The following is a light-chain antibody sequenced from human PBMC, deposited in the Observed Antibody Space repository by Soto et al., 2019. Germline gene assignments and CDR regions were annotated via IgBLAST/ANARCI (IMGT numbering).Light chain of an antibody. CDR1: TSDFGTKKF. CDR3: CLYTSFFSF. CDR2: EGT. V-gene: IGLV2-23*01. Sequence: QSVLTQPASVSGSPGQSITISCIETTSDFGTKKFFSWYQQQPGKAPKLIIYEGTKRPSGVSSRFSGSKSGNTASLTVSGLQSDDEADYFCCLYTSFFSFFGGGTKLTV. J-gene: IGLJ2*01.